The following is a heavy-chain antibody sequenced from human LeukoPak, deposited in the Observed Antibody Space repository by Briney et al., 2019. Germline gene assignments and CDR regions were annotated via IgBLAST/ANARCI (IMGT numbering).Heavy chain of an antibody. V-gene: IGHV3-21*01. CDR2: ISSSSSYI. CDR1: GFTFSSYS. Sequence: PGGSLRLSCAASGFTFSSYSMNWVRQAPGKGLEWVSSISSSSSYIYYADSVKGRFTISRDNAKNSLYLQMNSLRAEDTAVYYCARSIAAAGTLWFDPWGQGTLVTVSS. J-gene: IGHJ5*02. CDR3: ARSIAAAGTLWFDP. D-gene: IGHD6-13*01.